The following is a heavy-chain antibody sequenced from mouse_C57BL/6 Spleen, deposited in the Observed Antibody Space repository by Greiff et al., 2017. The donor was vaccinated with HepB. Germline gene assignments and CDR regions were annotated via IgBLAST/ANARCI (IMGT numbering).Heavy chain of an antibody. CDR1: GYAFSSSW. CDR2: IYPGDGDT. D-gene: IGHD1-1*01. J-gene: IGHJ1*03. Sequence: QVQLKESGPELVKPGASVKISCKASGYAFSSSWMNWVKQRPGKGLEWIGRIYPGDGDTNYNGKFKGKATLTADKSSSTAYMQLSSLTSEDSAVYFCARDYGSSFDVWGTGTTVTVSS. CDR3: ARDYGSSFDV. V-gene: IGHV1-82*01.